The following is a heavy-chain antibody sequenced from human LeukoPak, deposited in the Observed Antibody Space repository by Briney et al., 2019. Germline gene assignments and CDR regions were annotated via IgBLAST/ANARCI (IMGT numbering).Heavy chain of an antibody. CDR2: ISWNSGSI. CDR3: AKDMGPTYYYDSRGSNYYYYYGMDV. CDR1: GFTFDDYA. Sequence: GRSLRLSCAASGFTFDDYAMHWVRQAPGKGLEWVSGISWNSGSIGYADSVKGRFTISRDNAKNSLYLQMNSLRAEDTALYYCAKDMGPTYYYDSRGSNYYYYYGMDVWGQGTTVTVSS. J-gene: IGHJ6*02. D-gene: IGHD3-22*01. V-gene: IGHV3-9*01.